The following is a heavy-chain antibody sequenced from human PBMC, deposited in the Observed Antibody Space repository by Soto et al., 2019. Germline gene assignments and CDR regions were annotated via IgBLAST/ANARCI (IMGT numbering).Heavy chain of an antibody. CDR1: GFTFSSYA. CDR3: ARDQAGPGNSRFDY. D-gene: IGHD6-13*01. Sequence: GGSLRLSCAASGFTFSSYAMHWVRQAPGKGLEWVAVISYDGSNKYYADSVKGRFTISRDNSKNTLYLQMNSLRAEDTAVYYCARDQAGPGNSRFDYWGQGTLVTVSS. J-gene: IGHJ4*02. V-gene: IGHV3-30-3*01. CDR2: ISYDGSNK.